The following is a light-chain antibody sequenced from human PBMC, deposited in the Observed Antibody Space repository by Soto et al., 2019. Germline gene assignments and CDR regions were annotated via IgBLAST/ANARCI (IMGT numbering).Light chain of an antibody. CDR2: DAS. J-gene: IGKJ4*01. CDR3: QQRSNWPPALS. V-gene: IGKV3-11*01. CDR1: QSVSSY. Sequence: EIVLTQSPATLSLSPGERATLSCRARQSVSSYLAWYQQKPGQAPRLLIYDASNRATGIPARFSGSGSGTNLTLTNSSLEPEDFAVYYCQQRSNWPPALSFGGGTKVEIK.